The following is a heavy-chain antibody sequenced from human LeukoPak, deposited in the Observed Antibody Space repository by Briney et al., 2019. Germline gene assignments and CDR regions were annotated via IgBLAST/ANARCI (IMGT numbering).Heavy chain of an antibody. CDR1: GGSISSSTYY. CDR3: ARLRITFGGVIVSDYFDY. J-gene: IGHJ4*02. CDR2: IYYSGST. D-gene: IGHD3-16*02. Sequence: SETLSLTCSVSGGSISSSTYYWAWVRQPPGKGLEWIASIYYSGSTYYKESLKSRVTIYADASKNQVSLKVSSVTAADTAVYYCARLRITFGGVIVSDYFDYWGQGTLVTVSS. V-gene: IGHV4-39*01.